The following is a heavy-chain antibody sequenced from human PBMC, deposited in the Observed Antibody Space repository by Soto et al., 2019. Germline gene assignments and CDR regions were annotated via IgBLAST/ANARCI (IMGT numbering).Heavy chain of an antibody. Sequence: QITLKESGPTLVKPTQTLTLTCTFSGFSLSTSGVGVAWIRQPPGEALEWLALIYWYDDERYSPSLKSRLTITKVTSKNQLVLTVTDMDPVDTATYYCAHRRDTAGGNWFDPCGQGTLVTVSS. V-gene: IGHV2-5*01. CDR1: GFSLSTSGVG. D-gene: IGHD5-18*01. CDR3: AHRRDTAGGNWFDP. J-gene: IGHJ5*02. CDR2: IYWYDDE.